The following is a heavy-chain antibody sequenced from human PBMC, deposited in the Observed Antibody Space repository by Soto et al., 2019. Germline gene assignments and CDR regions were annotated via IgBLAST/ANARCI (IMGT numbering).Heavy chain of an antibody. J-gene: IGHJ4*02. Sequence: SVKVSCKASGGTFSSYAISWLRQAPGQGLEWMGGIIPIFGTANYAQKFQGRVTITADESTSTAYMELSSLRSEDTAVYYCASPTRDGYGADYWGQGTLVTVSS. V-gene: IGHV1-69*13. CDR2: IIPIFGTA. CDR3: ASPTRDGYGADY. D-gene: IGHD4-17*01. CDR1: GGTFSSYA.